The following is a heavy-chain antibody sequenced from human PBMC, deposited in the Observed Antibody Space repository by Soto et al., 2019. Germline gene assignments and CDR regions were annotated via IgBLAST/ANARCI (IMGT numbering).Heavy chain of an antibody. CDR3: AKDDAIFGVVTNYYYYGMDV. Sequence: PGGSLRLSSAASGFTFSSYAMSWVRQAPGKGLEWVSAISGSGGSTYYADSVKGRFTISRDNSKNTLYLQMNSLRAEDTAVYYCAKDDAIFGVVTNYYYYGMDVWGQGTTVTVSS. D-gene: IGHD3-3*01. CDR2: ISGSGGST. J-gene: IGHJ6*02. CDR1: GFTFSSYA. V-gene: IGHV3-23*01.